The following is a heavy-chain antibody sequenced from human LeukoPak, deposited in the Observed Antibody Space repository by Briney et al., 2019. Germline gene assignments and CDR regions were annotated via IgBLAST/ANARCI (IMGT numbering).Heavy chain of an antibody. CDR2: VSYTGRT. J-gene: IGHJ6*03. D-gene: IGHD2-21*02. CDR1: GGSLSGHY. Sequence: SETLSLTCTVSGGSLSGHYWSWIRQPPGKRLEWIGYVSYTGRTKYNPSLQSRVTISIDTSKSQFSLKLSSVTAADTAVYYCARGGGYCGGDCPSGMDVWGKGTTVTVSS. CDR3: ARGGGYCGGDCPSGMDV. V-gene: IGHV4-59*08.